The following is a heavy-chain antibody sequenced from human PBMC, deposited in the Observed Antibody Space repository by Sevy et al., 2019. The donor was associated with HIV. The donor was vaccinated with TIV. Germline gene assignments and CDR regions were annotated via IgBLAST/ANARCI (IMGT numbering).Heavy chain of an antibody. CDR3: ARERTTVVGPFFDS. CDR2: ISYDGRNK. Sequence: GGSLRLSCAASGFTFSSYAVHWVRQAPGKGLEWVAVISYDGRNKNYEDSVKGRFSISKDNSKNTLSLQMNSLRGEDTAVYYCARERTTVVGPFFDSWGQGTLVTVSS. V-gene: IGHV3-30*14. J-gene: IGHJ4*02. D-gene: IGHD4-4*01. CDR1: GFTFSSYA.